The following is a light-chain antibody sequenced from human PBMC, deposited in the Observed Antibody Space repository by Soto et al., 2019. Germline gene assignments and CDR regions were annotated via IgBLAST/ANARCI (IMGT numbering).Light chain of an antibody. V-gene: IGKV3D-15*01. CDR2: GAS. Sequence: EIVMTQSPATLSVSPGERATLSCRASQSVSSNLAWYQQKPGLAPRLLIYGASTRATGIPARFSGSGSGTEFTLTISSLQSEDFAVYYCQQYNNWLTFGQGTKVDIK. CDR3: QQYNNWLT. CDR1: QSVSSN. J-gene: IGKJ1*01.